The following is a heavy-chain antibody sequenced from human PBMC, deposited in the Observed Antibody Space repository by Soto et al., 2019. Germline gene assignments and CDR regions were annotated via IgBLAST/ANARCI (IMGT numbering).Heavy chain of an antibody. CDR1: GFSLSTSGVG. Sequence: QITLKESGPTLVKPTQTLTLTCTFSGFSLSTSGVGVGWIRQPPGKALEWLALIYWDDDKRYSPSLKSRLTITKATSKHQVVLTMTNMDPVDTATYYCSHGIVGATRFDYWGQGTLVTVSS. V-gene: IGHV2-5*02. J-gene: IGHJ4*02. CDR3: SHGIVGATRFDY. D-gene: IGHD1-26*01. CDR2: IYWDDDK.